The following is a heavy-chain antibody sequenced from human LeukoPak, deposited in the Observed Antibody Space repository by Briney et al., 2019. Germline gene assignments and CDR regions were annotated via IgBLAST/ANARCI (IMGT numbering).Heavy chain of an antibody. CDR2: INSDGSST. D-gene: IGHD6-13*01. V-gene: IGHV3-74*01. CDR3: ARARGIAAAGNWFDP. J-gene: IGHJ5*02. CDR1: GFTFSSYW. Sequence: GGSLRLSCAASGFTFSSYWMHWVRQAPGKGLVWVSRINSDGSSTSYADSVKGRFTISRDNAKNTLYLQMNSLRAEDTAVYHCARARGIAAAGNWFDPWGQGTLVTVSS.